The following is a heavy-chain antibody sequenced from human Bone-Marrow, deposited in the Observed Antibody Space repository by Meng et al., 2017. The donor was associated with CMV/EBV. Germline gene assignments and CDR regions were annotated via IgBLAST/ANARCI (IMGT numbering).Heavy chain of an antibody. Sequence: GGSLRLSCVASGFTFSGYSMNWVRQAPGKGLEWVSSIGSSSSNIYYADSVKGRFTISRDNAKNSLYLQRNSLRAEDTALYFCARGNSYAHIFDYWGHATLVTVSS. D-gene: IGHD5-18*01. CDR1: GFTFSGYS. CDR3: ARGNSYAHIFDY. J-gene: IGHJ4*01. V-gene: IGHV3-21*01. CDR2: IGSSSSNI.